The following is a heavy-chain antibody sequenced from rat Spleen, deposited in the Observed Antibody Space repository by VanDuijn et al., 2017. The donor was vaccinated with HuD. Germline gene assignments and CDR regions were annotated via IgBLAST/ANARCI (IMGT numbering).Heavy chain of an antibody. Sequence: EVQLVESGGGLVQPGRSLKLSCAASGFTFSNYGMAWVRQTPTKGLEWVASISSGGGGTYYPDSVKGRFTISRDDAKSTLYLQMNSLRSEDTATYYCTSGGTPGSAGSDYFDYWGQGVMVTVSS. V-gene: IGHV5-27*01. CDR3: TSGGTPGSAGSDYFDY. CDR2: ISSGGGGT. CDR1: GFTFSNYG. D-gene: IGHD4-3*01. J-gene: IGHJ2*01.